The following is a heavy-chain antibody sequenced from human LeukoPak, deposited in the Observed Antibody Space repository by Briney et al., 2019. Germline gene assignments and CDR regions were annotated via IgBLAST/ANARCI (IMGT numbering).Heavy chain of an antibody. V-gene: IGHV1-69*13. CDR2: IIPIFGTA. CDR1: GGTFSSYA. J-gene: IGHJ4*02. CDR3: ARSPGGHYYGSRSYDY. Sequence: SVKVSCKASGGTFSSYAISWVRQAPGQGLEWMGGIIPIFGTANYAQKFQGRVTITADESTSTAYMELSSLRSEDTAVYYCARSPGGHYYGSRSYDYWGQGTLVTVSS. D-gene: IGHD3-10*01.